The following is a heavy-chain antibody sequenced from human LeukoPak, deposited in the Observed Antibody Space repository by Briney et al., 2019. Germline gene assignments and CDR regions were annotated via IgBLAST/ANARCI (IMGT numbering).Heavy chain of an antibody. CDR3: ARGNSATTTFDF. Sequence: GGSLRLSCAASGFTFSSYSMTWVRQAPGKGLEWVSSISSSSSYIYYADSVKGRFTISRDSFKNTLSLQMNSLRVDDTAVYYCARGNSATTTFDFWGQGTLVTVSS. V-gene: IGHV3-21*01. CDR2: ISSSSSYI. CDR1: GFTFSSYS. D-gene: IGHD4-17*01. J-gene: IGHJ4*02.